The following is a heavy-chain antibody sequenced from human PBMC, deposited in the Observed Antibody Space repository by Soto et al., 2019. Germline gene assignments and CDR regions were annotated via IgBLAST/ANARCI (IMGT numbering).Heavy chain of an antibody. Sequence: PGGSLRLSCSASGVPFTNYWMSWVRQAPGKGLEWVAVISYDGSNKYYADSVKGRFTISRDNSKNTLYLQMNSLRAEDTAVYYCARGPYYYGSGSYYTIGYWGQ. J-gene: IGHJ4*02. CDR2: ISYDGSNK. V-gene: IGHV3-30-3*01. D-gene: IGHD3-10*01. CDR1: GVPFTNYW. CDR3: ARGPYYYGSGSYYTIGY.